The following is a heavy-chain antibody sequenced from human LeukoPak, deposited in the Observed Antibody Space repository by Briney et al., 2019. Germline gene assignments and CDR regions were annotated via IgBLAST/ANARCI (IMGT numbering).Heavy chain of an antibody. CDR1: GFTFSSYA. J-gene: IGHJ4*02. Sequence: GGSLRLSCAASGFTFSSYAMSWVRQAPGKGLEWVSAISGSGGSTYYADSVEGRFTISRDNSKNTLYLQMNSLRAEDTAVYYCAKDGGGYGDLPYYFDYWGQGTLVTVSS. CDR2: ISGSGGST. CDR3: AKDGGGYGDLPYYFDY. V-gene: IGHV3-23*01. D-gene: IGHD4-17*01.